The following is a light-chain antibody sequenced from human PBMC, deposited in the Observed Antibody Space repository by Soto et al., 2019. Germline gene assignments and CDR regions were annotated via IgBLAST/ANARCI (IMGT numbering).Light chain of an antibody. CDR2: GAS. J-gene: IGKJ5*01. Sequence: DIVLTQSPGTPSLSPGERATLSCRASQSVYSNYLAWYRQKPGQAPRLLISGASSRATGTPDRFSGSGSGTDFTLAISRLEPEDFAVYYCQQYGSAPITFGQGTRLEIK. CDR3: QQYGSAPIT. CDR1: QSVYSNY. V-gene: IGKV3-20*01.